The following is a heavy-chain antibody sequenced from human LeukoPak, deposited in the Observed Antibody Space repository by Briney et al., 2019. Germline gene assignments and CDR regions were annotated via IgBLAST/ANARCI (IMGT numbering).Heavy chain of an antibody. CDR1: GFTFGSPW. CDR2: INSDGSAT. Sequence: GGSLRLSCAASGFTFGSPWMHWVRQAPGKGLVWVSRINSDGSATAYADSVKGRFTISRDNAENTLYLQMNSLRAEDTAVYYCVRGTAGYHSSYFDYWGQGTLVTVSS. CDR3: VRGTAGYHSSYFDY. D-gene: IGHD3-16*02. V-gene: IGHV3-74*01. J-gene: IGHJ4*02.